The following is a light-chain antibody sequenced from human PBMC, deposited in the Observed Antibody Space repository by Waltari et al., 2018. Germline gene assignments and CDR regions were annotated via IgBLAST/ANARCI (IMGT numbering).Light chain of an antibody. V-gene: IGLV1-40*01. CDR3: QSYGSDWV. CDR2: GNN. J-gene: IGLJ3*02. CDR1: SSNIGAGSA. Sequence: QSVLTQPPSVSGAPGQRVTISCTGSSSNIGAGSAVHWYQQLPGTAPKLLIYGNNNRPSGVPDRFSGSKSGTSASLAITGLQAEDEADYYCQSYGSDWVFGGGTKLTVL.